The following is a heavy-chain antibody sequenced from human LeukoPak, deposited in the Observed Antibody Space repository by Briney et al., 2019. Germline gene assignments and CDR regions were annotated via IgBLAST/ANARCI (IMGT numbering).Heavy chain of an antibody. V-gene: IGHV3-23*01. CDR1: GFTFSDHY. CDR3: AKSDFWSGYNWFDP. J-gene: IGHJ5*02. D-gene: IGHD3-3*01. Sequence: GGSLRLSCAASGFTFSDHYMDWVRQAPGKGLEWVSAISGSGGSTYYADSVKGRFTISRDNSKNTLYLQMNSLRAEDTAVYYCAKSDFWSGYNWFDPWGQGTLVTVSS. CDR2: ISGSGGST.